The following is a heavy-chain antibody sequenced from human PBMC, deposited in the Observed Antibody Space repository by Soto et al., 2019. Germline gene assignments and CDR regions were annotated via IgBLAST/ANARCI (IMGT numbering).Heavy chain of an antibody. Sequence: GGSLRLSCAASGFTVSSNYMSWVRQAPGKGLEWVSVIYSGGSTYYADSVKGRFTISRDNSKNTLYLQMNSLRAEDTAVYYCAGCSSGWYRLSSDAFDIWGQGTMVTVSS. J-gene: IGHJ3*02. CDR3: AGCSSGWYRLSSDAFDI. D-gene: IGHD6-19*01. V-gene: IGHV3-53*01. CDR2: IYSGGST. CDR1: GFTVSSNY.